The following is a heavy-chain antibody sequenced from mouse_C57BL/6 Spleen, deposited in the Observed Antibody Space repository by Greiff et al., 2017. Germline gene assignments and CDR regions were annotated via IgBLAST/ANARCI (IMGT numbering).Heavy chain of an antibody. J-gene: IGHJ2*01. Sequence: QVQLQQPGAELVRPGSSVKLSCKASGYTFTSYWMDWVKQRPGQGLEWIGNIYASDSETHYNQTVRDKATLTVDKSSSTAYMQLSSLASEDSAVYYCALTTVVDYWGQGTTLTVSS. V-gene: IGHV1-61*01. D-gene: IGHD1-1*01. CDR2: IYASDSET. CDR3: ALTTVVDY. CDR1: GYTFTSYW.